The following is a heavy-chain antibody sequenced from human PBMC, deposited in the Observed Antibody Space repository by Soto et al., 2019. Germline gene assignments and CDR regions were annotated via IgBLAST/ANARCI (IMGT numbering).Heavy chain of an antibody. D-gene: IGHD3-16*01. CDR1: GFSFSDAC. J-gene: IGHJ4*02. CDR3: TTQGGGDGIYLDY. CDR2: IKSKSDGETT. V-gene: IGHV3-15*01. Sequence: EVQLVESGGGLVQPGGSLRLSCAASGFSFSDACMIWVRQAPGKGLQWVGRIKSKSDGETTDYAAPVKCRFAISRDDSNKTGDRRLNRLKSDATATCFGTTQGGGDGIYLDYWGQGALVAVSS.